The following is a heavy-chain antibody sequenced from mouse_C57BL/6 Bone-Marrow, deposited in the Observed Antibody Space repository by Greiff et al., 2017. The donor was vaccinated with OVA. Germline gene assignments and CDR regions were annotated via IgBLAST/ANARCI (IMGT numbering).Heavy chain of an antibody. CDR2: IDPSDSYT. V-gene: IGHV1-50*01. Sequence: QVQLQQSGAELVKPGASVKLSCKASGYTFTSYWMQWVKQRPGQGLEWIGEIDPSDSYTNYNQKFKGKATLTVDTSSSTAYMQLSSLTSEDSAVYYCARGLREGFAYWGQGTLVTVSA. CDR1: GYTFTSYW. D-gene: IGHD3-2*02. J-gene: IGHJ3*01. CDR3: ARGLREGFAY.